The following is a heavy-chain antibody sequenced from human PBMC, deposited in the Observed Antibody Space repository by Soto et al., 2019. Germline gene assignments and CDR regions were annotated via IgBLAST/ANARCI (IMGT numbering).Heavy chain of an antibody. CDR3: ASVLVIGFYYYCMDF. CDR1: GFTVSSNY. CDR2: IYSGGST. V-gene: IGHV3-53*01. Sequence: GGSLRLSCAASGFTVSSNYMSWVRQAPGKGLEWVSVIYSGGSTYYADSVKGRFTISRDNSKNTLYLQMNSLRAEDSSFYYFASVLVIGFYYYCMDFWGQGTTVTVSS. D-gene: IGHD3-22*01. J-gene: IGHJ6*02.